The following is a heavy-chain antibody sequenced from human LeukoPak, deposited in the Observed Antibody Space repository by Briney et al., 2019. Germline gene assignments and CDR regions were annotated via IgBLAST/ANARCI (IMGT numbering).Heavy chain of an antibody. J-gene: IGHJ4*02. CDR1: VWTISSYY. CDR2: INYSGNT. CDR3: ARECRQDYVYLDC. D-gene: IGHD4-17*01. Sequence: SETLSLTCAVYVWTISSYYWSWLRQPPGKGLEWMGYINYSGNTNYNPSLKSRVTISVDTSRNQFSLILTSVTAADTAVYYCARECRQDYVYLDCWGQGTLVTVSS. V-gene: IGHV4-59*01.